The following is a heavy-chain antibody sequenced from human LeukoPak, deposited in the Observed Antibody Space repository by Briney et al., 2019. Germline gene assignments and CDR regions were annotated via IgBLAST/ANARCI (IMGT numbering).Heavy chain of an antibody. CDR3: ARQGCSSTSCYNRFDL. V-gene: IGHV5-51*01. D-gene: IGHD2-2*01. Sequence: GEALKISFKGSGSSFTSYWTGWARQRPGKGLEWMGIIYPGDSDTRYSPSFQGQLTISADNSISTSYLQWSTLNASDTAMYYCARQGCSSTSCYNRFDLWGQGTLVTVSS. CDR1: GSSFTSYW. CDR2: IYPGDSDT. J-gene: IGHJ5*02.